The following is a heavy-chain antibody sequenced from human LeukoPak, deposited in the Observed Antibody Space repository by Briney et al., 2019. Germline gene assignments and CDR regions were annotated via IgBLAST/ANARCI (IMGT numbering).Heavy chain of an antibody. D-gene: IGHD2-2*01. Sequence: GGSLRLSCAASGFTFSSYSMNWVRQAPGKGLEWVSSISSSSSYIYYADSVKGRFTISRDNAKNSLYLQMNSLRAEDTAVYYCARDRLAYCSSTSCYSRYNWFDPWGQGTLVTVSS. V-gene: IGHV3-21*01. CDR3: ARDRLAYCSSTSCYSRYNWFDP. J-gene: IGHJ5*02. CDR2: ISSSSSYI. CDR1: GFTFSSYS.